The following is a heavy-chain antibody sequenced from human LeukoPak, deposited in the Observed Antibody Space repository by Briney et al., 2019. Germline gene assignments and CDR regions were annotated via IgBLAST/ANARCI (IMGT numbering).Heavy chain of an antibody. CDR1: GFSLSDVW. D-gene: IGHD6-13*01. J-gene: IGHJ4*02. V-gene: IGHV3-7*01. Sequence: GGSLRLSCAASGFSLSDVWMSWVRQAPGKGLEWVANIKQDGSEKNYVGSVKGRFTISRDIAEKSLYLQMNNLRAEDTAVYFCARGRLYASSFWGQGTLVTVSS. CDR2: IKQDGSEK. CDR3: ARGRLYASSF.